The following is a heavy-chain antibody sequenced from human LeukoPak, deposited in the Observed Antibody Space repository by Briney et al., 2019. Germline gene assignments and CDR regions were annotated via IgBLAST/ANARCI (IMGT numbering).Heavy chain of an antibody. CDR1: GYSISSGYY. D-gene: IGHD1-1*01. CDR3: ARVESGRVYGMAV. V-gene: IGHV4-38-2*01. CDR2: IYHSGST. Sequence: SETLSLTCAVSGYSISSGYYWGWIRQPPGKGLEWIGSIYHSGSTYYNPSLKSRVTISVETSKNQFSLKLSFVTAADTVGYYWARVESGRVYGMAVRGKRATVTVSS. J-gene: IGHJ6*01.